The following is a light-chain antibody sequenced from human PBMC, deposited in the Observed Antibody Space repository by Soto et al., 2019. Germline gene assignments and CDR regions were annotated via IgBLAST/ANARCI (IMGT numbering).Light chain of an antibody. Sequence: VLTQPPSVSVAPGKTARITCGGNNIGSKSVHWYQQKPGQAPVLVIYYDSDRPSGIPERFSGSNSGNTATLTISRVEAGDEADYYCQVWDSSSDHAVFGGGTQLTVL. CDR1: NIGSKS. J-gene: IGLJ7*01. V-gene: IGLV3-21*04. CDR2: YDS. CDR3: QVWDSSSDHAV.